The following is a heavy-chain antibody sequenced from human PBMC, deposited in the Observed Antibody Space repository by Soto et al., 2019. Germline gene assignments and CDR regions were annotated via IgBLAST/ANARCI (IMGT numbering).Heavy chain of an antibody. J-gene: IGHJ6*03. CDR3: AKDTNWNPNYYMDV. V-gene: IGHV3-9*01. D-gene: IGHD1-20*01. Sequence: GGSLRLSCAASGFTFDDYAMHWVRQAPGKGLEWVSGISWNSGSIGYADSVKGRFTISRDNAKNSLYLQMNSLRAEDTALYYCAKDTNWNPNYYMDVWGKGTTVTVSS. CDR1: GFTFDDYA. CDR2: ISWNSGSI.